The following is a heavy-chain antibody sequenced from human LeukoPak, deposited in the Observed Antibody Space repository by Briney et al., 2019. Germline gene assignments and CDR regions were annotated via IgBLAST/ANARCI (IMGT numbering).Heavy chain of an antibody. V-gene: IGHV3-53*05. J-gene: IGHJ6*03. CDR1: GFTVSSNY. D-gene: IGHD3-9*01. CDR3: AKTYDILTGPMKYMDV. Sequence: PGGSLRLSCAASGFTVSSNYMSWVRQAPGKGLEWVSIIYSGGSTFYADSVKGRFTISRDNSKNTLYLQMNSLRAEDTAVYYCAKTYDILTGPMKYMDVWGKGTTVTISS. CDR2: IYSGGST.